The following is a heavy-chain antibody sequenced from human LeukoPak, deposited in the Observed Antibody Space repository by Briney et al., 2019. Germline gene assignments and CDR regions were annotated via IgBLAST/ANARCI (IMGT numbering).Heavy chain of an antibody. CDR1: GFTFSGFW. CDR2: INQDATEN. J-gene: IGHJ4*02. D-gene: IGHD2-15*01. CDR3: ARAGVTVDATTWD. V-gene: IGHV3-7*01. Sequence: PGGSLRLSCTASGFTFSGFWMSWVRQAPGKGLEWVADINQDATENYYVDSVKGRFTISRDNAKNSLFLQMYNLRAEDTAVYYCARAGVTVDATTWDWGQGTLVTVSS.